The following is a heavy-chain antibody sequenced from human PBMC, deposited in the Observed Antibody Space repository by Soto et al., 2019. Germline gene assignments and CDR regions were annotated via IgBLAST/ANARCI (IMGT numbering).Heavy chain of an antibody. D-gene: IGHD6-6*01. Sequence: LRLSCAASGFTFSSYAMSWVRQAPGKGLEWVSAISGSGGSTYYADSVKGRFTISRDNSKNTLYLQMNSLRAEDTAVYYCASQRASIAARPGYWGQGTLVTVSS. CDR3: ASQRASIAARPGY. CDR1: GFTFSSYA. J-gene: IGHJ4*02. CDR2: ISGSGGST. V-gene: IGHV3-23*01.